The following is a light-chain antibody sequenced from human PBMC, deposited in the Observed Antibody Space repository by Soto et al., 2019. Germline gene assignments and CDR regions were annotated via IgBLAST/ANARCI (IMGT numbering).Light chain of an antibody. Sequence: DIVMTQSPLSLPVTPGEPASISCRSSQSLLYSNGYNYLDWYLQKPGQSPQLLIYWGSTRASGVPDRFSGSGSGTDFTLEISGVEAEDVGVYYCMQALQTPVTFGQGTKVDIK. J-gene: IGKJ1*01. CDR1: QSLLYSNGYNY. CDR2: WGS. V-gene: IGKV2-28*01. CDR3: MQALQTPVT.